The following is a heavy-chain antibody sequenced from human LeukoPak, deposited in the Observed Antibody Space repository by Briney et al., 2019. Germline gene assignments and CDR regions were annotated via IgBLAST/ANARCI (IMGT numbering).Heavy chain of an antibody. CDR2: IIPILGIA. D-gene: IGHD3-16*02. CDR3: AGVVRGLRLGELSLYGGDY. CDR1: GGTFSSYA. J-gene: IGHJ4*02. Sequence: SVKVSCKASGGTFSSYAISWVRQAPGQGLEWMGRIIPILGIANYAQKFQGRVTITADKSTSTAYMELSSLRSEDTAVYYCAGVVRGLRLGELSLYGGDYWGQGTLVTVSS. V-gene: IGHV1-69*04.